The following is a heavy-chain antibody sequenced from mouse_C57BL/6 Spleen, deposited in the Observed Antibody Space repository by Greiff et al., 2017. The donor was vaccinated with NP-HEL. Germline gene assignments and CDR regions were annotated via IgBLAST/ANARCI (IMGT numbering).Heavy chain of an antibody. Sequence: EVMLVESGGGLVQPGGSLSLSCAASGFTFTDYYMSWVRQPPGKALEWLGFIRNKANGYTTEYSASVKGRFTISRDNSQSILYLQMNALRADDSATYYCARSPSNWVYFDYWGQGTTLTVSS. J-gene: IGHJ2*01. CDR2: IRNKANGYTT. CDR1: GFTFTDYY. D-gene: IGHD4-1*01. V-gene: IGHV7-3*01. CDR3: ARSPSNWVYFDY.